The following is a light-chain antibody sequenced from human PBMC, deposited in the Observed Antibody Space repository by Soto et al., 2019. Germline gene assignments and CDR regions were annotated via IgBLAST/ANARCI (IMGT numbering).Light chain of an antibody. Sequence: QSALTQPASVSGSPGQSITISCTGASSDVGSYNLVSWYQQHPGKARKLMIYEVSKRPSGVSNRFSGSKSGNTASLTISGLQAEDEADYYCCSYAGSSTFFVFGTGTKLTVL. V-gene: IGLV2-23*02. CDR1: SSDVGSYNL. CDR3: CSYAGSSTFFV. CDR2: EVS. J-gene: IGLJ1*01.